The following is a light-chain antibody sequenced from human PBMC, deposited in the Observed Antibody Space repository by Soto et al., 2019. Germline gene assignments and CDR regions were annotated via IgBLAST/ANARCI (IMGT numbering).Light chain of an antibody. V-gene: IGLV1-44*01. CDR3: AAWDDSLNGVV. Sequence: QSVLTQPPSASGTPGQRGTLSCSGSSSNIGSNTVNWYQQLPGTAPKLLIYSNNQRPSGVPDRFSCSKSGTSASLAISGLQSEDEADYYCAAWDDSLNGVVFGGGTKLTVL. CDR2: SNN. J-gene: IGLJ2*01. CDR1: SSNIGSNT.